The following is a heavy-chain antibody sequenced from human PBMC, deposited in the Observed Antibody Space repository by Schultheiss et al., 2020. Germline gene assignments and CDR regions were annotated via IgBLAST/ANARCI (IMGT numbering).Heavy chain of an antibody. J-gene: IGHJ4*02. V-gene: IGHV3-23*01. CDR2: ISGSGSTI. CDR1: GFTFSSYA. D-gene: IGHD3-3*02. Sequence: GGSLRLSCAASGFTFSSYAMSWVRQAPGKGLEWVSAISGSGSTIYYADSVRGRFTISRDNAKKSLYLQMNSLRAEDTAVYYCARDRSFGYFGYWGQGTLVTVSS. CDR3: ARDRSFGYFGY.